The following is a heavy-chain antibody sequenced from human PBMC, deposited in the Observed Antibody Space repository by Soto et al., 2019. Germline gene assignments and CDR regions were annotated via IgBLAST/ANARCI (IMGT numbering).Heavy chain of an antibody. V-gene: IGHV5-10-1*01. D-gene: IGHD1-1*01. J-gene: IGHJ6*02. CDR3: ARHVDWNDEVGYYGMDV. CDR2: IDPSDSYT. Sequence: PGESLKISCKGSGYSFTSYWISWVRQMPGKGLEWMGRIDPSDSYTNYSPSFQGHVTISADKSISTAYLQWSSLKASDTAMYYCARHVDWNDEVGYYGMDVWGQGTTVTISS. CDR1: GYSFTSYW.